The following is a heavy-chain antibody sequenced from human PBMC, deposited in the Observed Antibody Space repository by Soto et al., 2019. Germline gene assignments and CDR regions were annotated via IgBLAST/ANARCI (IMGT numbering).Heavy chain of an antibody. CDR1: GFSFTSYA. CDR3: ARGPYYQTFGGFDP. Sequence: QVQLVESGGGVVQPGRSLRLSCAASGFSFTSYAMNWVRQAPGKGLEWVAVISYDGSSKFSAESMKGRFIISRDNSKDTIYLQMNSLRAEATADYYCARGPYYQTFGGFDPWGQGTLLTVSS. J-gene: IGHJ5*02. V-gene: IGHV3-30-3*01. D-gene: IGHD2-21*01. CDR2: ISYDGSSK.